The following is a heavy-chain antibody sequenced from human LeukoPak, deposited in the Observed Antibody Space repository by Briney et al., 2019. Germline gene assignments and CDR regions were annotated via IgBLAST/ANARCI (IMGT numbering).Heavy chain of an antibody. J-gene: IGHJ4*02. D-gene: IGHD3-9*01. Sequence: ASVKVSCKASGYTFAGYYMHWVRQAPGQGLEWMGWINPNSGGTNYAQKFQGRVTMTMDTSISTAYMELSRLRSDDTAVYYCARDPGDYDILTGYYRGMSYYFDYWGQGTLVTVSS. CDR3: ARDPGDYDILTGYYRGMSYYFDY. CDR2: INPNSGGT. V-gene: IGHV1-2*02. CDR1: GYTFAGYY.